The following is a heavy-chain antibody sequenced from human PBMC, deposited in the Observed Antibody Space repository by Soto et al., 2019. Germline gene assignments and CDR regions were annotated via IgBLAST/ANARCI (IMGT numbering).Heavy chain of an antibody. J-gene: IGHJ4*02. Sequence: GGSLRLSCAASGFTFSSYAMSWVRQAPGKGLEWVSAISGSGGSTYYADSVKGRFTISRDNSKNTLYLQMNSLRAEDTAVYYCANDWGLEQPETNVYWGQGTLVTVSS. CDR3: ANDWGLEQPETNVY. V-gene: IGHV3-23*01. CDR1: GFTFSSYA. CDR2: ISGSGGST. D-gene: IGHD2-8*01.